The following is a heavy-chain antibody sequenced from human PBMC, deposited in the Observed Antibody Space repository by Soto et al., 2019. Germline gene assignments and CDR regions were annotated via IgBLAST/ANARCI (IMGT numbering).Heavy chain of an antibody. V-gene: IGHV3-21*01. CDR3: ARDVSRESPVAATNDY. J-gene: IGHJ4*02. CDR2: ISSSSSYI. Sequence: EVQLVESGGGLVKPGGSLRLSCAASGFTFSSYSMNWVRQAPGKGLEWVSSISSSSSYIYYADSVKGRFTISRDNAKNSLYLQRNSLRAEDTAVYYCARDVSRESPVAATNDYWGQGTLVTVSS. CDR1: GFTFSSYS. D-gene: IGHD2-15*01.